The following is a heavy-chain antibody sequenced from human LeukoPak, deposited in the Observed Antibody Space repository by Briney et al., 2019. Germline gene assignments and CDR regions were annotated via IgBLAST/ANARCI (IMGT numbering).Heavy chain of an antibody. CDR2: IYYSGST. CDR1: GGSISSYY. D-gene: IGHD3-16*01. Sequence: SETLSLTCTVSGGSISSYYWSWIRQPPGKGLEWIGYIYYSGSTNYNPSLKSRVTISVDTSKNQFSLKLSSVTAADTAVYYCARGGYFDYWGQGTLVTVSS. V-gene: IGHV4-59*12. CDR3: ARGGYFDY. J-gene: IGHJ4*02.